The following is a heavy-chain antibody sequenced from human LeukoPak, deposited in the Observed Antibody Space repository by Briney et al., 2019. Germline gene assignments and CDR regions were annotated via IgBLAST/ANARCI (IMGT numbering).Heavy chain of an antibody. CDR2: IIPLFGTA. D-gene: IGHD3-3*01. V-gene: IGHV1-69*05. Sequence: SGKVTCKASGGTFSSYAISWVRQAPGQGLEWMGGIIPLFGTANYAQKFQGRVTITTDESTSTAYMELSSLRAEDTAVYYCARGDFWSGYSTYYYMDVWGKGTTVTVSS. J-gene: IGHJ6*03. CDR1: GGTFSSYA. CDR3: ARGDFWSGYSTYYYMDV.